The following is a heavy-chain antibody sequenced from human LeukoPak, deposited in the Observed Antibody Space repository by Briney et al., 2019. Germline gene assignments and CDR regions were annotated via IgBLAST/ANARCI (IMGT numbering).Heavy chain of an antibody. CDR2: INHSGST. V-gene: IGHV4-34*01. CDR3: ARLGHSIPRDRGSGSLGFDY. J-gene: IGHJ4*02. Sequence: GTLRLSCAASGFTFNKYGMSWVRQPPGKGLEWIGEINHSGSTNYNPSLKGRVTISVDTSKNQFSLKLSSVTAADTAVYYCARLGHSIPRDRGSGSLGFDYWGQGTLVTVSS. CDR1: GFTFNKYG. D-gene: IGHD3-10*01.